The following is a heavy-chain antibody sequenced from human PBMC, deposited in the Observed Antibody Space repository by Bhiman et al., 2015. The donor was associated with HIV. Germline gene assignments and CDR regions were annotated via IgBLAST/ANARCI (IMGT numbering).Heavy chain of an antibody. Sequence: EVQLVESGGGLVKPGGSLRLSCAASGFTFSRYTMSWVRQAPGKGLEWVSSISSTSTYIYYTDSVKGRFTISRDNAKKSLYLQMSSLRAEDTAVYYCVRGYTYSNRLLGFDYWGQGTLVTVSS. J-gene: IGHJ4*02. D-gene: IGHD5-18*01. CDR3: VRGYTYSNRLLGFDY. CDR2: ISSTSTYI. CDR1: GFTFSRYT. V-gene: IGHV3-21*01.